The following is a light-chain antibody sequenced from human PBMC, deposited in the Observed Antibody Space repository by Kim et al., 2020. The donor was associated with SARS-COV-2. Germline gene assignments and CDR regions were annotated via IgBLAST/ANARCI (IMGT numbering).Light chain of an antibody. J-gene: IGLJ3*02. CDR2: EDN. CDR3: QSYDSSNWV. V-gene: IGLV6-57*03. Sequence: GKPGTIACTRSSGSIASNYVQWYQQRPGSAPTTVIYEDNQRPSGVPDRFSGSIDSSSNSASLTISGLKTEDEADYYCQSYDSSNWVFGGGTQLTVL. CDR1: SGSIASNY.